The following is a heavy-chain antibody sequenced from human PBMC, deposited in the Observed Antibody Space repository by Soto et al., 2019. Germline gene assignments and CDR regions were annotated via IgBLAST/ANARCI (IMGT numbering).Heavy chain of an antibody. V-gene: IGHV4-59*01. J-gene: IGHJ3*02. CDR3: GREGQQMVMHAFDI. D-gene: IGHD6-13*01. Sequence: QVQLQESGPGLVKPSETLSLTCTVSGGSINYYYWSWIRQPPGKGLEWIGYIYFSGSTNYNPSLKSRVTISIDTSKNQSSLQLRSVTAADTAVYYCGREGQQMVMHAFDIWGKGTMVTVSS. CDR2: IYFSGST. CDR1: GGSINYYY.